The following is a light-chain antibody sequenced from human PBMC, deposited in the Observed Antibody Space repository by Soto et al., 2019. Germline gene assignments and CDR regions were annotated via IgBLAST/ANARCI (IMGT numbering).Light chain of an antibody. CDR1: QNIGTY. V-gene: IGKV1-39*01. Sequence: DIQMTQSPSSLSASVGDRVTITCRASQNIGTYLNWYHHKPGKAPKLLIYGASNLQRGVSSRFSGSGSGTEFILTITTLQPEDVATYYCQQTYSSAAFTFGQGTKLEIK. J-gene: IGKJ2*01. CDR3: QQTYSSAAFT. CDR2: GAS.